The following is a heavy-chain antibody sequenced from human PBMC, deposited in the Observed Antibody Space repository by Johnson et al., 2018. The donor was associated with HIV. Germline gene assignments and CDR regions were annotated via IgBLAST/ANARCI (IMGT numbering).Heavy chain of an antibody. CDR1: GFTFSSYW. V-gene: IGHV3-7*01. J-gene: IGHJ3*01. Sequence: VRLVESGGGLVQPGGSLRLSCAASGFTFSSYWMSWVRQAPGKGLEWVANIKQDGGEKYYVDSVKGRFTISRDNSKDTLYLQMNGLRTEDTAVYYCAKDEAQTLASAGRDAFDFWGQGTAVTV. CDR2: IKQDGGEK. D-gene: IGHD6-13*01. CDR3: AKDEAQTLASAGRDAFDF.